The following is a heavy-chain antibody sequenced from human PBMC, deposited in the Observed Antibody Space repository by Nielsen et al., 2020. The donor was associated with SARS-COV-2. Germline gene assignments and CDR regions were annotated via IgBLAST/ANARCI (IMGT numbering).Heavy chain of an antibody. CDR1: GFTFRSHA. V-gene: IGHV3-11*01. J-gene: IGHJ2*01. Sequence: GESLKISCAASGFTFRSHAMSWIRQAPGKGLEWVSYISSSGSTIYYADSVKGRFTISRDNAKNSLYLQMNSLRAEDTAVYYCARGVLPGRYFDLWGRGTLVTVSS. CDR2: ISSSGSTI. CDR3: ARGVLPGRYFDL. D-gene: IGHD1-14*01.